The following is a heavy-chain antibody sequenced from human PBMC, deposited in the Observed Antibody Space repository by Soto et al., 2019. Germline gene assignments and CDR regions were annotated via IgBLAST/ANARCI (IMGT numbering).Heavy chain of an antibody. V-gene: IGHV4-30-4*01. CDR1: GGSISSGDYY. J-gene: IGHJ4*02. Sequence: SETLSLTCTVSGGSISSGDYYWSWIRQPPGKGLEWIGYIYYSGSTYYNPSLKSRVTISVDTSKNQFSLKLSSVTAADTAVYYCAGTTVTMVRGVIIPGPYYLDYWGQGPLVPVSS. CDR2: IYYSGST. CDR3: AGTTVTMVRGVIIPGPYYLDY. D-gene: IGHD3-10*01.